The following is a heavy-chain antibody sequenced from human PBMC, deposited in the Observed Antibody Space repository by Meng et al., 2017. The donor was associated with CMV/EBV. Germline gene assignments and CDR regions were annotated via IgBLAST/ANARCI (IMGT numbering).Heavy chain of an antibody. CDR2: IIPILGIA. CDR3: ARDLHDCSSTSCYRYYYYYGMDV. J-gene: IGHJ6*02. Sequence: SVKVSCKASGGTFSSYTISWVRQAPGQGLEWMGRIIPILGIANYAQKFQGRVTITADKSTSTAYMELSSLRSEDTAVYYCARDLHDCSSTSCYRYYYYYGMDVWGQGTTVTVSS. V-gene: IGHV1-69*04. CDR1: GGTFSSYT. D-gene: IGHD2-2*01.